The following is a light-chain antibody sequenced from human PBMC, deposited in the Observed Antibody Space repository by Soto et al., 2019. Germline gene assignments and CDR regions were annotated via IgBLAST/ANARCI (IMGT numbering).Light chain of an antibody. CDR1: SSDVGGYNY. V-gene: IGLV2-8*01. CDR2: VVS. J-gene: IGLJ3*02. CDR3: SSYAGSNNLV. Sequence: QSALTQPPSASGSPGQSVTISCTGTSSDVGGYNYVSWYQQHPGKAPKLMIYVVSKRPSGVPDRFSGSKSGNTASLTVSGLQAEDEADYYCSSYAGSNNLVFGGGTNLTVL.